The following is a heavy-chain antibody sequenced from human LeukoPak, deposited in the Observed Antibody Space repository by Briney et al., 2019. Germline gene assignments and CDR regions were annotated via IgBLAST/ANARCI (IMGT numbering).Heavy chain of an antibody. CDR3: AREDRYYGSGSHFDY. D-gene: IGHD3-10*01. V-gene: IGHV3-48*03. CDR2: ISSSGSTI. Sequence: QPGGSLRLSCAASGFTFSSYEMSWVRQAPGKGLEWVSYISSSGSTIYYADSVKGRFTISRDNAKNSLYLQMNSLRAEDTAVYYCAREDRYYGSGSHFDYWGQGTLVTVSS. CDR1: GFTFSSYE. J-gene: IGHJ4*02.